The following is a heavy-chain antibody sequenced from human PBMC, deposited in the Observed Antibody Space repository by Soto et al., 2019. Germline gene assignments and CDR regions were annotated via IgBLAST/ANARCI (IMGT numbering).Heavy chain of an antibody. CDR1: GGFI. Sequence: SETLSLTCTVSGGFIWGWIRQSPDKGLEWIGYIYNSGRYNYNPSLESRVTISVDTSKNQFSLKLSSVTAADTAVYYCARRWGDYFDYWGQGTLVTVSS. CDR2: IYNSGRY. CDR3: ARRWGDYFDY. D-gene: IGHD3-16*01. V-gene: IGHV4-4*09. J-gene: IGHJ4*02.